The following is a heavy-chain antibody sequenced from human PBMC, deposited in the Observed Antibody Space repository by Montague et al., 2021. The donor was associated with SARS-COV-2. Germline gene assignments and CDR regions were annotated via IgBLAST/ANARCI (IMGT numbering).Heavy chain of an antibody. V-gene: IGHV4-59*01. D-gene: IGHD1-1*01. CDR2: IYYNGYT. Sequence: SETLSLTCTVSGGSISTYYWNWIRQPPGKGLEWIGYIYYNGYTAYNPSLKSRVTISVDTSKNQFSLKLTSVTAADTAVYYCARDRETTTDKFYGMDVWGQGTTVTLSS. J-gene: IGHJ6*02. CDR3: ARDRETTTDKFYGMDV. CDR1: GGSISTYY.